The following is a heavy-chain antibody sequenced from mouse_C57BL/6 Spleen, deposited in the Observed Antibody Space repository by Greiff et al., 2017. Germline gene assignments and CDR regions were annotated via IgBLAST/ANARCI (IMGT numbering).Heavy chain of an antibody. CDR3: ARHGYYCSSHGYFDV. CDR1: GFTFSSYG. J-gene: IGHJ1*03. Sequence: DVMLVESGGDLVKPGGSLKLSCAASGFTFSSYGMSWVRQTPDKRLEWVATISSGGSYTYYPDSVKGRFTISRDNAKNTLYLQMSSLKSEDTAMYYCARHGYYCSSHGYFDVWGTGTTVTVSS. V-gene: IGHV5-6*02. CDR2: ISSGGSYT. D-gene: IGHD1-1*01.